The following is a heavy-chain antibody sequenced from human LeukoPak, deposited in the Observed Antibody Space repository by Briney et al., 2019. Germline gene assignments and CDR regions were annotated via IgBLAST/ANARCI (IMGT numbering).Heavy chain of an antibody. J-gene: IGHJ4*02. Sequence: GGSLRLSCAASGFTVSSNYMSWVRQAPGKGLEWVSVIYSGGSTYYADSVKGRFTISRDNSKNTLYLQMNSLRAEDTAVYYCAKAGYSNYGDLWDYWGQGTLVTVSS. CDR2: IYSGGST. V-gene: IGHV3-53*01. CDR3: AKAGYSNYGDLWDY. D-gene: IGHD4-11*01. CDR1: GFTVSSNY.